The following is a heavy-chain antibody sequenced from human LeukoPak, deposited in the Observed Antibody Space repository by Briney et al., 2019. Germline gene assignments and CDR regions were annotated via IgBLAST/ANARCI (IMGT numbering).Heavy chain of an antibody. CDR2: INPNSGGT. J-gene: IGHJ4*02. CDR1: GYTFTDYY. Sequence: ASVKVSCKASGYTFTDYYIHWVRQAPGQGLEWMGWINPNSGGTNYAQKFQGRVTITRDTSITTAYMELSRLRSDDTAVYYCATVGLWKTVDYYFDYWGQGTLVTVSS. V-gene: IGHV1-2*02. D-gene: IGHD2-21*01. CDR3: ATVGLWKTVDYYFDY.